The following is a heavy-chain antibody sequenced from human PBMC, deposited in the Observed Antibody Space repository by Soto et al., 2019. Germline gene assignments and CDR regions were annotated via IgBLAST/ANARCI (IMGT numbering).Heavy chain of an antibody. V-gene: IGHV6-1*01. CDR3: ARGVAGSGFDL. D-gene: IGHD6-19*01. CDR2: TYYRSNWRH. CDR1: GDSVSSNTAA. Sequence: QVHLQQSGPGLVKPSQTLSLTCAISGDSVSSNTAAWNWIRSSPSRGLEWLGRTYYRSNWRHDYAVSVKSRITANPDTSKHHFSLQLNSVTPDDTAVYHCARGVAGSGFDLWGQGTLVTVSS. J-gene: IGHJ4*02.